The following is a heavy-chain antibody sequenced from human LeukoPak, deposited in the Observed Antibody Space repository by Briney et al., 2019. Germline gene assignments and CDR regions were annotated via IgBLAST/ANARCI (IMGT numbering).Heavy chain of an antibody. CDR1: SGSISTSNYY. CDR3: ARGALLWFGDRMEYYFDY. Sequence: SETLSLTCTVSSGSISTSNYYWGWVRQPPGKALEWIGFIYYSGNTNYNPSLKSRVTISVDTSKNQFSLKLSSMTAADTAVYYCARGALLWFGDRMEYYFDYWGQGTLLTVSS. D-gene: IGHD3-10*01. CDR2: IYYSGNT. V-gene: IGHV4-61*05. J-gene: IGHJ4*02.